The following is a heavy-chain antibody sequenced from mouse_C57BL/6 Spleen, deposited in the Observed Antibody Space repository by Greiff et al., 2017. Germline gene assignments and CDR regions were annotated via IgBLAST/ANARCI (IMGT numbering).Heavy chain of an antibody. CDR2: IRTGGGT. CDR1: GFSLTSYA. J-gene: IGHJ4*01. V-gene: IGHV2-9-1*01. Sequence: VMLVESGPGLVAPSQSLSITCTVSGFSLTSYAISWVRQPPGKGLEWLGVIRTGGGTNYNSALKSRLSISKDNSKSQVFLKMNSLQTDDTARYYCARNYRQGYAMDYWGQGTSVTVSS. CDR3: ARNYRQGYAMDY. D-gene: IGHD2-14*01.